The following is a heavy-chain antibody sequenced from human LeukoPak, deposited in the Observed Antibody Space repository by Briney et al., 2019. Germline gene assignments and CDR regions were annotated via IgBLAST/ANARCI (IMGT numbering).Heavy chain of an antibody. D-gene: IGHD4/OR15-4a*01. V-gene: IGHV3-48*03. CDR3: ARRAGAYSHPYDY. Sequence: SGGSLRLSCAASGFTFSSYEMNWVRQAPGKGLEWVSYISSSGSTIYYADSVKGRFTISRDNSENTLYLQMSGLRAEDTAVYYCARRAGAYSHPYDYWGQGTLVTVSS. CDR2: ISSSGSTI. CDR1: GFTFSSYE. J-gene: IGHJ4*02.